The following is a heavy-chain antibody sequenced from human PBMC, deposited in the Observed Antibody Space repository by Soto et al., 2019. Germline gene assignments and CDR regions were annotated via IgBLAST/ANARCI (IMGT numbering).Heavy chain of an antibody. Sequence: EVQLVESGGGLVQPGGSLKLSCAASGFTFSGSAIHWGRQASGKGLEWVGRIRAKANSYATAYAASVKGRFTISGEDSKNTAYLQMNSLNTEDTAVYYCTRLYCGGDCSTDWGQGTLVPVSS. J-gene: IGHJ4*02. CDR2: IRAKANSYAT. CDR1: GFTFSGSA. V-gene: IGHV3-73*02. CDR3: TRLYCGGDCSTD. D-gene: IGHD2-21*02.